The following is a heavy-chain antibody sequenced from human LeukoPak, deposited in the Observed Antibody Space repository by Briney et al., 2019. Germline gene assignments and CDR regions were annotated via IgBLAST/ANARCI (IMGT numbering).Heavy chain of an antibody. V-gene: IGHV1-18*01. CDR3: ARDGDYEPKLRNRDAFDI. Sequence: ASVKVSCKASGYTFTSYGISWVRQAPGQGLEWMGWISAYNGNTNYAQKLQGRVTMTTDTSTSTAYMELRSLRSDDTAVYYCARDGDYEPKLRNRDAFDIWGQGTMVTVSS. J-gene: IGHJ3*02. CDR2: ISAYNGNT. D-gene: IGHD2-21*02. CDR1: GYTFTSYG.